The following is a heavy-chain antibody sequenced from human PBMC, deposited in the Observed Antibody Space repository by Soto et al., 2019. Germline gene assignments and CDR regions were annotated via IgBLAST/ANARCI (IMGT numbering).Heavy chain of an antibody. V-gene: IGHV4-39*01. Sequence: QLQLQASGPGLVEPSETLSLTCTVSGGSISSSGYYWGWSRHPPGKGLEWIGSIYYSGSTYYNTSLSSRVTISVDTSKTRFSLKLSYVPDADTAVYYCATKYSYGLLPGDYWGQGTLVTVSS. CDR1: GGSISSSGYY. CDR2: IYYSGST. D-gene: IGHD5-18*01. J-gene: IGHJ4*02. CDR3: ATKYSYGLLPGDY.